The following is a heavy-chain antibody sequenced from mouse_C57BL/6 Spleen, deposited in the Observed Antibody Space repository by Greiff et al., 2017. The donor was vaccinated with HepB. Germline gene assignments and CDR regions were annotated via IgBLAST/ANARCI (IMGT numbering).Heavy chain of an antibody. V-gene: IGHV5-17*01. CDR1: GFTFSDYG. D-gene: IGHD1-1*01. CDR3: ARGGSSYWYFDV. J-gene: IGHJ1*03. CDR2: ISSGSSTI. Sequence: EVQLVESGGGLVKPGGSLKLSCAASGFTFSDYGMHWVRQAPEKGLEWVAYISSGSSTIYYADTVKGRFTISRDNAKNTLFLQRTSLRSEDTAMYYCARGGSSYWYFDVWGTGTTVTVSS.